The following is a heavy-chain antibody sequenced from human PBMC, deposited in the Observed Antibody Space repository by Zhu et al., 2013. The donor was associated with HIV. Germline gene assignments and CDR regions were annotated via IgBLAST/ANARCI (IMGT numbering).Heavy chain of an antibody. CDR1: GYTFTGYY. Sequence: QVQLVQSGAEVKKPGASVKVSCKASGYTFTGYYMHWVRQAPGQGLEWMGWINPNSGGTNYAQKFQGRVTMTRDTSISTAYMELSRLRSDDTAVYYCARGLVTIFGVSKTHTNVWGQGDHGHRLL. D-gene: IGHD3-3*01. CDR3: ARGLVTIFGVSKTHTNV. J-gene: IGHJ6*02. V-gene: IGHV1-2*02. CDR2: INPNSGGT.